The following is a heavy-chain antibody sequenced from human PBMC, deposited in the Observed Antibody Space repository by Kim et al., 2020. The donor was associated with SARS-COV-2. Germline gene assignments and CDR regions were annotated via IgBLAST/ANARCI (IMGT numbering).Heavy chain of an antibody. CDR2: ITSNGYST. CDR1: GFTFSSYS. D-gene: IGHD5-12*01. J-gene: IGHJ4*02. CDR3: ARGTYGGYDY. Sequence: GGSLRLSCAASGFTFSSYSMHWVRQAPGRGLEYVAGITSNGYSTYYGNSVKGRVTVSRDISKSTLHLQMGSLRPEDTALYYCARGTYGGYDYWGQGTLVT. V-gene: IGHV3-64*01.